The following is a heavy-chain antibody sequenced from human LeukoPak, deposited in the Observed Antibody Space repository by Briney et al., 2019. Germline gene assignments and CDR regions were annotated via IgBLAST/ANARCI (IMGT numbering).Heavy chain of an antibody. D-gene: IGHD1-26*01. CDR2: IKSDGSST. CDR1: GFTFSSYW. Sequence: GGSLRLSCATSGFTFSSYWMHWVRQAPGKGLVWVSRIKSDGSSTSYADSVKGRFTISRDNAKNTLYLQMNSLRAEDTAVYYCTRDRGGSYDFNYWGQGTLVTVSS. CDR3: TRDRGGSYDFNY. J-gene: IGHJ4*02. V-gene: IGHV3-74*01.